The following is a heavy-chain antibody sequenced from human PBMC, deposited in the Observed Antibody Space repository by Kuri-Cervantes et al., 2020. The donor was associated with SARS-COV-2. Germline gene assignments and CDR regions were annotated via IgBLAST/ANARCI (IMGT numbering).Heavy chain of an antibody. D-gene: IGHD3-10*01. V-gene: IGHV3-11*06. CDR3: ARDVWMVRGVPYYYYGMDV. CDR1: GFTFSDYY. CDR2: ISSSSSYT. J-gene: IGHJ6*02. Sequence: GGSLRLSCAASGFTFSDYYMSLIRQAPGKGLEWVSYISSSSSYTNYADSVKGRFTISRDNSKNTLYPQMNSLRDEDTAVYYCARDVWMVRGVPYYYYGMDVWGQGTTVTVSS.